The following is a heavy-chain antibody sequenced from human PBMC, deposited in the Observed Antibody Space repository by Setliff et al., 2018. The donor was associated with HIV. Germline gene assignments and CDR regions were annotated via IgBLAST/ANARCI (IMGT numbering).Heavy chain of an antibody. J-gene: IGHJ5*02. CDR3: ARHRAQRGSGTYYDDWFDP. D-gene: IGHD3-10*01. V-gene: IGHV4-34*01. CDR1: GGSLSGYY. CDR2: VHYSGRT. Sequence: SLTCAAYGGSLSGYYWSWIRQTPGKGLEWIGEVHYSGRTAYNPSLQSRVAISVDMYRNQFFLRLTSVTAADTSVYYCARHRAQRGSGTYYDDWFDPWGQGTLVTVSS.